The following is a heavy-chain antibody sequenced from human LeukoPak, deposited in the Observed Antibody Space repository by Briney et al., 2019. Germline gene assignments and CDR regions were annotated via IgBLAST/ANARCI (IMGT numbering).Heavy chain of an antibody. CDR2: ISSSSSYI. Sequence: RGSLRLSCAASGFTFSSYAMSWVRQAPGKGLEWVSSISSSSSYIYYADSVKGRFTISRDNAKNSPYLQMNSLRAEDTAVYYCATWGSSGYYYDYWGQGTLVTVSS. V-gene: IGHV3-21*01. J-gene: IGHJ4*02. CDR1: GFTFSSYA. D-gene: IGHD3-22*01. CDR3: ATWGSSGYYYDY.